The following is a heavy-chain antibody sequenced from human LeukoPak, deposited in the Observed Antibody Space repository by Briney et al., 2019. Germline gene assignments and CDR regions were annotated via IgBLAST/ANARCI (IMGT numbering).Heavy chain of an antibody. Sequence: PGGSLRLSCAASGFTFSSYWMHWVRQGPGKGLGWVSRINSDGSSTSYADSVKGRFTISRDNAKDTLYLQMNSLRAEDTAVYYYASRDGGSYAFIDYWGQGTLVTVSS. CDR3: ASRDGGSYAFIDY. V-gene: IGHV3-74*01. D-gene: IGHD1-26*01. CDR1: GFTFSSYW. CDR2: INSDGSST. J-gene: IGHJ4*02.